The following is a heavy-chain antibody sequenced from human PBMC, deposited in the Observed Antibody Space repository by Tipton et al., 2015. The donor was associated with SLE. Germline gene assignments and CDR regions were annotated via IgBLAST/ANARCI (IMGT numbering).Heavy chain of an antibody. CDR1: GGSLNNRNYY. V-gene: IGHV4-39*07. CDR3: AREVGAPGDYYYALDV. Sequence: GLVKPSETLSLACNVSGGSLNNRNYYWGWIRQPPGKGLQWIASIYYGGSIYYNPSLKSRVTMSVATPKNQFSLKVTSVTAADTAVYYCAREVGAPGDYYYALDVWGQGTTVTVSS. J-gene: IGHJ6*02. D-gene: IGHD3-16*01. CDR2: IYYGGSI.